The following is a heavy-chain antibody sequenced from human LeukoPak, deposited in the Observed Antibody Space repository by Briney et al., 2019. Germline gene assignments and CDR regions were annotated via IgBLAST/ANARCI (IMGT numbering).Heavy chain of an antibody. Sequence: GGSLRLSCAASGFTVSTTYMSWVRQAPGKGLEWVSIINSTGTTYYADSVKGRFTISRDDSKNTLYLQMNNLRADDTAVYYCARGLFVDYWGQGTLVTVSS. D-gene: IGHD3-10*02. V-gene: IGHV3-53*01. J-gene: IGHJ4*02. CDR3: ARGLFVDY. CDR1: GFTVSTTY. CDR2: INSTGTT.